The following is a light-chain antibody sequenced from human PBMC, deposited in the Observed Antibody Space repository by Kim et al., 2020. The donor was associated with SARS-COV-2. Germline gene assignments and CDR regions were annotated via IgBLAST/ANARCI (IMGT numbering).Light chain of an antibody. CDR3: QAWDSSTYV. J-gene: IGLJ1*01. CDR1: KLGDRY. Sequence: SYELTQPPSVSVSPGQTASITCSGDKLGDRYACWYQQKPGQSPVLVIYQDSKRPSGIPERFSGSNSGNTATLTIGGTQAMDEADYYCQAWDSSTYVFGTGTEVAVL. CDR2: QDS. V-gene: IGLV3-1*01.